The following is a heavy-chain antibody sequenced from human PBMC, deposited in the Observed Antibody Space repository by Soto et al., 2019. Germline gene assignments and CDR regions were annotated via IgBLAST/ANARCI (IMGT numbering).Heavy chain of an antibody. CDR3: ARLEGLATISYYFDY. J-gene: IGHJ4*02. V-gene: IGHV4-59*05. Sequence: SETLSLTCTVSGGSISSYYWSWIRQPPGKGLEWIGSVYYSGSTYYNPSLKSRVTISVDKSKNQFSLKLSSVTAADTAVYYCARLEGLATISYYFDYWGQGTLVTVSS. CDR2: VYYSGST. CDR1: GGSISSYY. D-gene: IGHD1-1*01.